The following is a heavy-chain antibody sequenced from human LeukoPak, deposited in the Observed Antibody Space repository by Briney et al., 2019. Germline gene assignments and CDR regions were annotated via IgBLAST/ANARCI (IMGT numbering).Heavy chain of an antibody. CDR1: GFTVSSNY. CDR2: ISSSSSTI. CDR3: ATIQLWRFEY. V-gene: IGHV3-48*01. J-gene: IGHJ4*02. Sequence: GGSLRLSCAASGFTVSSNYMSWVRQAPGKGLEWVSYISSSSSTIYYADSVKGRFTISRDNAKNSLYLQMNSLRAEDSALYYCATIQLWRFEYWGQGALVTVSS. D-gene: IGHD5-18*01.